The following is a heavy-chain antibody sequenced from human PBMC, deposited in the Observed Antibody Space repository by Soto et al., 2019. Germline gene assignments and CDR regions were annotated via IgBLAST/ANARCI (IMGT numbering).Heavy chain of an antibody. CDR3: ARAGFSYGHLLF. J-gene: IGHJ4*02. CDR1: GGPIKTGDYY. CDR2: VFYSGAT. V-gene: IGHV4-30-4*01. Sequence: NPSETLSLTCIVSGGPIKTGDYYWNWIRQPPGKGLEWIGYVFYSGATNYSPSLKSRAAISMDTSKNQFSLSLTSVTAADTAVYYCARAGFSYGHLLFWGQGIRVTVSS. D-gene: IGHD3-10*01.